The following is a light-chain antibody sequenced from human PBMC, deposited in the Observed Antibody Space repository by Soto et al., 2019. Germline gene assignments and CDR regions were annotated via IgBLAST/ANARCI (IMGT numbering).Light chain of an antibody. CDR1: SSNIGNNY. CDR3: GTWDSSLSALYV. Sequence: QSVLTQPPSVSAAPGQKVTISCSGSSSNIGNNYVSWYQQLPGTAPKLLIYDNNKRPSGIPDRFSGSKSGTSATLGITGLQTGDEAEYYCGTWDSSLSALYVFGTGTKLTVL. CDR2: DNN. J-gene: IGLJ1*01. V-gene: IGLV1-51*01.